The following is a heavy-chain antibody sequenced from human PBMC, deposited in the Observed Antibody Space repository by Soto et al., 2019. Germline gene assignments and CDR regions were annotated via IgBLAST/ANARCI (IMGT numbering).Heavy chain of an antibody. V-gene: IGHV4-59*01. CDR3: ASYSSSSSY. CDR1: GGSISSYY. CDR2: IYYSGST. J-gene: IGHJ4*02. D-gene: IGHD6-6*01. Sequence: PSETLSLTCTVSGGSISSYYWSWIRQPPGKGLEWIGYIYYSGSTNYNPSLKSRVTISVDTSKNQFSLKLSSVTAADTAVYYCASYSSSSSYWGQGTLVTVSS.